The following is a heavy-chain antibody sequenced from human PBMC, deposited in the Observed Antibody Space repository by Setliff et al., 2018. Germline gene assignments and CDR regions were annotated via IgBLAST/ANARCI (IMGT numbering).Heavy chain of an antibody. V-gene: IGHV4-39*07. CDR1: GGSISSSSYC. J-gene: IGHJ3*02. CDR2: IYYSGST. Sequence: SETLSLTCTVSGGSISSSSYCWGWIRQPPGKGLEWIGSIYYSGSTYYNPSLKSRVTISVDTSKNQFSLKLSSVTAADTAVYYCARVALVVVIRNAFDIWGQGTMVTVSS. CDR3: ARVALVVVIRNAFDI. D-gene: IGHD2-21*01.